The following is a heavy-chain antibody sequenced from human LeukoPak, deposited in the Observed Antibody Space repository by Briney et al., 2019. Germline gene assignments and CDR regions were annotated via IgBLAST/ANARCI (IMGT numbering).Heavy chain of an antibody. J-gene: IGHJ3*02. CDR1: GGTFSRYA. CDR2: IIPIIGIA. V-gene: IGHV1-69*10. D-gene: IGHD1-26*01. Sequence: SVNLSCKASGGTFSRYAISWVRQAPGQGLEWMGGIIPIIGIADGAPKFRGRVTSTAAKSTSAANMELSRLRTDDTAVYSCAQVLGIVGAGSAFDMWGQGTMFTVSS. CDR3: AQVLGIVGAGSAFDM.